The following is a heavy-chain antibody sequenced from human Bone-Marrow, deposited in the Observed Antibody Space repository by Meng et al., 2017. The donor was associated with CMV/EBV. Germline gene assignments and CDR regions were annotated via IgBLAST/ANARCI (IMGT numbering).Heavy chain of an antibody. CDR3: ARGREYCSDTGCYWADY. Sequence: SETLSLTCAVYSGSFSGYYWSWIRQPPGKGLEWIGEINHSGSTNYNPSLMSRVTISVDTSKNQFSLKLTSVTAADTAVYYCARGREYCSDTGCYWADYWGQGNLVTFSS. V-gene: IGHV4-34*01. CDR2: INHSGST. CDR1: SGSFSGYY. D-gene: IGHD2-2*01. J-gene: IGHJ4*02.